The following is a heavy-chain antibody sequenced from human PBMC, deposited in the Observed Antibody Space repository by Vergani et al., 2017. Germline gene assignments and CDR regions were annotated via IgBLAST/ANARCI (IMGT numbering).Heavy chain of an antibody. D-gene: IGHD6-13*01. CDR1: GFTFSSYA. V-gene: IGHV3-23*01. J-gene: IGHJ6*02. CDR3: AKDLHPGIADYYYYGMDV. CDR2: ISGSGGST. Sequence: EVQLLESGGGLVQPGGSLRLSCAASGFTFSSYAMSWVRQAPGKGLEWVSAISGSGGSTYYADSVKGRFTISRDNSKNSLYLQMNSLRTEDTALYYCAKDLHPGIADYYYYGMDVWGQGTTVTVSS.